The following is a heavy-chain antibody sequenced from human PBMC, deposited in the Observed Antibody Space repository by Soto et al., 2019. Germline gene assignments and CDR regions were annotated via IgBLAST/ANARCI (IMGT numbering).Heavy chain of an antibody. CDR1: GFNFSSYW. Sequence: GGSLRLSCEVTGFNFSSYWMHWVRKAQGKGLEWVANTKRDASETYYADSVKGRFTISRDNTKNSLYLQMNSLRVEDTAVYYCARPSVKGMHVWGQGTTVTVSS. CDR2: TKRDASET. V-gene: IGHV3-7*01. CDR3: ARPSVKGMHV. J-gene: IGHJ6*02. D-gene: IGHD4-17*01.